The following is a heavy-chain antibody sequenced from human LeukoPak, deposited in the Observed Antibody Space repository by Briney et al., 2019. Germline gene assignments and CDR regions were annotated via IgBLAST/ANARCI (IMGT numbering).Heavy chain of an antibody. D-gene: IGHD3-10*01. J-gene: IGHJ4*02. V-gene: IGHV3-30*04. CDR1: GFTFSSYA. Sequence: PGGSLRLSCAASGFTFSSYAMHWVRQAPGKGLEWVTIISYDGSKKYYADYVKGRFTISRDNSKNTLYLQMNSLRVEDTAVYYCAKSGERRRPYYFDYWGQGTLVTVSS. CDR2: ISYDGSKK. CDR3: AKSGERRRPYYFDY.